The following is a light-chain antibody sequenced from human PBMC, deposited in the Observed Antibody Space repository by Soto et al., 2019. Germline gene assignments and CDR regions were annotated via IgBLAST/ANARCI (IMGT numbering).Light chain of an antibody. J-gene: IGKJ5*01. CDR2: AAS. V-gene: IGKV1-27*01. CDR3: QKYSSVIT. CDR1: QGISNF. Sequence: DIQMTQSPSSLSASVGDRVTITCRASQGISNFLAWYQQKPGKVPKLLISAASTLQSGVPSRFSGSGSGTDFTLTITSLQPEDVATYYWQKYSSVITFGQGTRLEMK.